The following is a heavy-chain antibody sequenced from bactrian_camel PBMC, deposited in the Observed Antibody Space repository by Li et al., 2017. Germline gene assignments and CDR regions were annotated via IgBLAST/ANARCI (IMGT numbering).Heavy chain of an antibody. D-gene: IGHD5*01. V-gene: IGHV3S1*01. CDR3: ATTLVVTVKLGYRPYNN. J-gene: IGHJ4*01. CDR2: ITSAGGSA. CDR1: GFTFSNYW. Sequence: HVQLVESGGGLVQPGGSLRLSCAASGFTFSNYWMYWVRQAPGKGLEWVSTITSAGGSAYYADSVKGRFTISRDNAKNTLYLQLNSLKTEDTALYYCATTLVVTVKLGYRPYNNWGQGTQVTVS.